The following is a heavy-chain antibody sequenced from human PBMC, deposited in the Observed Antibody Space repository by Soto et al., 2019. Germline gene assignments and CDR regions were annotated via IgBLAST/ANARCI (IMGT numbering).Heavy chain of an antibody. CDR2: ISSNGGST. CDR1: GSTFSSYA. CDR3: VKDSGFDWLSYYFDY. J-gene: IGHJ4*02. V-gene: IGHV3-64D*06. D-gene: IGHD3-9*01. Sequence: PGGSLRLSCSASGSTFSSYAMHWVRQAPGKGLEYVSAISSNGGSTYYADSVKGRFTISRDNSKNTLYLQMSSLRAEDTAVYYCVKDSGFDWLSYYFDYWGQGTLVTVSS.